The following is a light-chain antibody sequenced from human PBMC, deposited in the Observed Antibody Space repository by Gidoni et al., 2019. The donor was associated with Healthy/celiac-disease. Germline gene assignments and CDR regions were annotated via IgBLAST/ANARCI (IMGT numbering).Light chain of an antibody. V-gene: IGKV3-20*01. J-gene: IGKJ2*01. CDR1: QSVSSSY. CDR3: QQYGSSPPVYT. CDR2: GAS. Sequence: EIVLTQSPGTLSLSPGERATLSCRASQSVSSSYLAWYQQTTGQAPRLIIYGASSRATGIPDRFSGSGSGTDFTLTISRLEPEDFAVYYCQQYGSSPPVYTFGQXTKLEIK.